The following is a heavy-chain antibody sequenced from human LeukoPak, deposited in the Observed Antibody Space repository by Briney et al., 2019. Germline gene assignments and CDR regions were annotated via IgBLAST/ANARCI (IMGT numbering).Heavy chain of an antibody. J-gene: IGHJ4*02. Sequence: ASVKVSCKTSGYSENFYGITWVRQVAGQGLEWMGWVSAQHGQTEYAPNSQDRVTMTTDTYTNTAYMELSRLRSDNTAVYYCARAKEYHYYGSGSYFDYWGQGTLVTVSS. CDR3: ARAKEYHYYGSGSYFDY. CDR1: GYSENFYG. CDR2: VSAQHGQT. V-gene: IGHV1-18*01. D-gene: IGHD3-10*01.